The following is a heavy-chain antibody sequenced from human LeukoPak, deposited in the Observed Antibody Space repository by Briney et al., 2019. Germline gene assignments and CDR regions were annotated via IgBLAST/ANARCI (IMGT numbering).Heavy chain of an antibody. CDR3: ARDNPQDCRSSSCYFDA. CDR1: GGSISSSSYY. V-gene: IGHV4-39*07. D-gene: IGHD2-2*01. J-gene: IGHJ5*02. CDR2: IYYSGST. Sequence: SETLSLTCTVSGGSISSSSYYWGWIRQPPGKGLEWIGSIYYSGSTYYNPSLKSRVTISVDTSKNQFSLKLSSVTAADTAVYYCARDNPQDCRSSSCYFDAWGQGTLVTVSS.